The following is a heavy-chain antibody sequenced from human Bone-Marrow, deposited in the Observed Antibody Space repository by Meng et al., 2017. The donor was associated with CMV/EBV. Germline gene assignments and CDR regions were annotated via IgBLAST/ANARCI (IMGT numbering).Heavy chain of an antibody. Sequence: GESLKISCTVSGFTVSTSFMTWVRQAPGKGLEWVSVIYSDGITHFADVVRGRFSISRDNSKNTVFLQLNRLSVDDTAVYFCARSHSSNLPNTFEYWGRGTLVTVSS. CDR1: GFTVSTSF. CDR3: ARSHSSNLPNTFEY. CDR2: IYSDGIT. D-gene: IGHD2-8*01. J-gene: IGHJ4*02. V-gene: IGHV3-53*01.